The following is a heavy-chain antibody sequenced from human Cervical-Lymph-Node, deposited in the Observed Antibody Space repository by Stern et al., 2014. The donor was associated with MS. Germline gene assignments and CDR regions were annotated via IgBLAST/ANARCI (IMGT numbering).Heavy chain of an antibody. J-gene: IGHJ4*02. V-gene: IGHV4-59*01. D-gene: IGHD3/OR15-3a*01. CDR1: GGSISSYY. Sequence: VQLVQSGPGLVKPSETLSLTCTVSGGSISSYYWSWIRQPPGKGLEWIGYIYYSGSTNYNPSLKSRVTISVDTSKNQFSQKLSSGTGAGAAVYYWARLGGSGLDWGQGTLVTVSS. CDR3: ARLGGSGLD. CDR2: IYYSGST.